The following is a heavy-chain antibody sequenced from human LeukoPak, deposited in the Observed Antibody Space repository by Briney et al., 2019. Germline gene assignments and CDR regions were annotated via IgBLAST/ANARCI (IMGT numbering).Heavy chain of an antibody. CDR2: LYGGGNT. D-gene: IGHD6-19*01. CDR1: GLTVSSSY. CDR3: ARGHIAVAGFYGAGPSDY. V-gene: IGHV3-53*01. Sequence: GGSLRLSCAASGLTVSSSYMSWVRQAPGKGLEWVSVLYGGGNTYYADSVKGRFTISRDNSKNTLYLQMNSLRGEDTAVYYCARGHIAVAGFYGAGPSDYWGQGTLVTVSS. J-gene: IGHJ4*02.